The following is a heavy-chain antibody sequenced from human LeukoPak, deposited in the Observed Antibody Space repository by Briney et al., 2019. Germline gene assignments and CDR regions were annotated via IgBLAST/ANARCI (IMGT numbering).Heavy chain of an antibody. CDR1: GFTFSSYS. V-gene: IGHV3-48*01. Sequence: GGSLRLSCAASGFTFSSYSMNWVRQAPGKGLEWVSYISSSSSTIYYADSVKGRFTISRDNSKNTLYLQMNSLRAEDAAVYYCAKVWIQLWLRSDPWGQGTLVTVSS. CDR3: AKVWIQLWLRSDP. J-gene: IGHJ5*02. D-gene: IGHD5-18*01. CDR2: ISSSSSTI.